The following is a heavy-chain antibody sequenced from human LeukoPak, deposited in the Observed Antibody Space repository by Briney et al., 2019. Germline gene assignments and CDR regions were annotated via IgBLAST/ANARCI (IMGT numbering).Heavy chain of an antibody. J-gene: IGHJ4*02. CDR1: GYTFNTYG. V-gene: IGHV1-18*01. D-gene: IGHD3-3*01. CDR2: ISPYNGNT. Sequence: GASVKVSCKPSGYTFNTYGITWVRQAPGQGLEWMGWISPYNGNTNYAQKFQGRVTLTTDTSTSTAYMELSNLISDDTAVYYCAKHSGGSGYLPINYWGQGTLVTVSS. CDR3: AKHSGGSGYLPINY.